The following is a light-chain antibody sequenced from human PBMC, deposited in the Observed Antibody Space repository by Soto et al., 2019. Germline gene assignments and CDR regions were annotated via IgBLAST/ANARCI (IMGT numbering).Light chain of an antibody. V-gene: IGKV1-39*01. CDR3: QQSSSTPRT. CDR1: QSIGNY. CDR2: VAS. Sequence: DTQMIKSPSSLSASVGDRVTITCRASQSIGNYLSWYQQKPGKAPKLLINVASNLQSGVPSRFSGSGSGTDFTLAISSLQPEDFATYYCQQSSSTPRTVGGGTKVDIK. J-gene: IGKJ4*01.